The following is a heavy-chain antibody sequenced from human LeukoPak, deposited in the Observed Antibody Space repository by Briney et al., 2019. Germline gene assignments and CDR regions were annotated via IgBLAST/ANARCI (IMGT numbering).Heavy chain of an antibody. D-gene: IGHD2-2*01. CDR3: AKDGRYCSSTSCYLSSFQH. Sequence: GGSLRLSCAASGFTFSSYAMSWVRQAPGKGLEWVSAISGSGGSTCYADSVKGRFTISRDNSKNTLYLQMNSLRAEDTAVYYCAKDGRYCSSTSCYLSSFQHWGQGTLVTVSS. CDR2: ISGSGGST. J-gene: IGHJ1*01. V-gene: IGHV3-23*01. CDR1: GFTFSSYA.